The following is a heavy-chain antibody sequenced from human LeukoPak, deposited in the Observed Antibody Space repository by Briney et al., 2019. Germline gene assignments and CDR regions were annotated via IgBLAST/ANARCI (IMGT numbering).Heavy chain of an antibody. CDR2: IYYSGST. D-gene: IGHD6-13*01. J-gene: IGHJ4*02. V-gene: IGHV4-59*01. CDR3: AREGKLGPFDY. Sequence: PSETLSLTCTVSGGSISSYYWSWIRQPPGKGLEWIGYIYYSGSTNYNPSLKSRVTISVDTSENQFSLKLSSVTAADTAVYYCAREGKLGPFDYWGQGTLVTVSS. CDR1: GGSISSYY.